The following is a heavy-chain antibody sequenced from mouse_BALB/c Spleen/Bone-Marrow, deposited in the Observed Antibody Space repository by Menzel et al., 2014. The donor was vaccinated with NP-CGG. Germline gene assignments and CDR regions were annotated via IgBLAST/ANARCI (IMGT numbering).Heavy chain of an antibody. Sequence: QVQLQQSGAELVRPGSSVKISCKASGYAFSGYWMNWVKQRPGQGLEWIGQIYPGDGDTNYNGKFKGKATLTADKSSSTAYMQLSSLTSEDSAVYFCAREGYDYDWFAYWGQGTLVTVSA. CDR2: IYPGDGDT. CDR1: GYAFSGYW. D-gene: IGHD2-4*01. J-gene: IGHJ3*01. V-gene: IGHV1-80*01. CDR3: AREGYDYDWFAY.